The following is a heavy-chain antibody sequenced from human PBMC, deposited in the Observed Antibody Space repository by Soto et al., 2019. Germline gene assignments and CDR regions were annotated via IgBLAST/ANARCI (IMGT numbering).Heavy chain of an antibody. CDR3: ARGRTWGARDFDY. CDR1: GYTFNTYG. V-gene: IGHV1-18*01. D-gene: IGHD3-16*01. Sequence: QVQLVQSGAEVKRPGASVRVSCKASGYTFNTYGISWVRQAPGQGLEWMGWISAYNGHADYAQKFQVRVTMITDTSTNTVSMELRGLRSDDTAVYYCARGRTWGARDFDYWGQGTVVTVSS. J-gene: IGHJ4*02. CDR2: ISAYNGHA.